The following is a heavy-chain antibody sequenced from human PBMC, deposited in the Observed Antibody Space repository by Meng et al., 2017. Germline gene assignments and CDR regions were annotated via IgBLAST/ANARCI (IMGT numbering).Heavy chain of an antibody. CDR3: ARDIYYDSSGYYSYPPYYYGMDV. J-gene: IGHJ6*02. V-gene: IGHV3-30*04. Sequence: GGSLRLSCAASGFTFSSYAMHWVGQAPGKGLEWVAVISYDGSNKYYADSVKGRFTISRDNSKDALYPQMDSLRAEDTAVYYCARDIYYDSSGYYSYPPYYYGMDVWGQGTMVTVSS. CDR2: ISYDGSNK. D-gene: IGHD3-22*01. CDR1: GFTFSSYA.